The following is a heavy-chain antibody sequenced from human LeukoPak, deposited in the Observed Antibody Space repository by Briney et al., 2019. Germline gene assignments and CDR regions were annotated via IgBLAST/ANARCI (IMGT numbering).Heavy chain of an antibody. CDR2: IIPIFGTA. V-gene: IGHV1-69*13. CDR3: ASYGITPVTPSY. D-gene: IGHD4-17*01. CDR1: GGTFSSYA. Sequence: SVKVSCKASGGTFSSYAISWVRQAPGQGLEWMGGIIPIFGTANYAQKFQGRVTITADESTSTAYMELSSLRPEDTAVYYCASYGITPVTPSYWGQGTLVTVSS. J-gene: IGHJ4*02.